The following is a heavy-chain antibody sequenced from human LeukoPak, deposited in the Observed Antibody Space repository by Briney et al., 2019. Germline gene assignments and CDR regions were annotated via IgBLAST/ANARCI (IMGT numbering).Heavy chain of an antibody. J-gene: IGHJ4*02. CDR3: ASHTYCGGDCYQYYFDY. CDR1: GFTFSSYS. Sequence: EGSLRLSCAASGFTFSSYSMNWVRQAPGKGLEWVSYISSSSSTIYYADSVKGRFTISRDNAKNSLYLQMNSLRAEDTAVYYCASHTYCGGDCYQYYFDYWGQGTLVTVSS. CDR2: ISSSSSTI. V-gene: IGHV3-48*01. D-gene: IGHD2-21*02.